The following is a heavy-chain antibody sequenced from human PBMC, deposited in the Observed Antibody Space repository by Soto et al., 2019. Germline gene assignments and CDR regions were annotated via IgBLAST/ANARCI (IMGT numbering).Heavy chain of an antibody. V-gene: IGHV3-23*01. J-gene: IGHJ3*02. CDR2: ISGSGGST. D-gene: IGHD5-12*01. CDR1: GFTFSSYA. CDR3: AKDRGEYSGYNTDAFDI. Sequence: EVQLLESGGGLVQPGGSLRLSCAASGFTFSSYAMSWVRQAPGKRLEWVSAISGSGGSTYYADSVKGRFTISRDNSKNTLYLQMNSLRAEDTAVYYCAKDRGEYSGYNTDAFDIWGQGTMVTVSS.